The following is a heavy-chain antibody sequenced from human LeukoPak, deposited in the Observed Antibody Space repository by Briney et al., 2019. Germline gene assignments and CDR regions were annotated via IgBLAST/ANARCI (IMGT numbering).Heavy chain of an antibody. CDR3: VREGYCSGGTCYSEAFDI. CDR1: GFTFSDYY. Sequence: GGSLRLSCAASGFTFSDYYMSWIRQAPGKGLEWVSYVSSSGSTVYYADSVKGRFTISRDNAKNSLFLQMNSLRAEDTAVYYCVREGYCSGGTCYSEAFDIWGQGTMATVSS. D-gene: IGHD2-15*01. CDR2: VSSSGSTV. J-gene: IGHJ3*02. V-gene: IGHV3-11*04.